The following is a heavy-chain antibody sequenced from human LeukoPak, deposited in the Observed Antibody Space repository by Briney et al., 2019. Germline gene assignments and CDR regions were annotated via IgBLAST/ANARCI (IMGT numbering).Heavy chain of an antibody. D-gene: IGHD6-13*01. CDR1: GYTFTGYY. CDR3: ARGVAAAGTFGG. J-gene: IGHJ4*02. CDR2: INPNSGGT. Sequence: ASVKVSCKASGYTFTGYYMHWLRQAPGQGLEWMGRINPNSGGTNYAQKFQGRVTMTRDTSISTAYMELSRLRSDDTAVYYCARGVAAAGTFGGWGQGTLVTVSS. V-gene: IGHV1-2*06.